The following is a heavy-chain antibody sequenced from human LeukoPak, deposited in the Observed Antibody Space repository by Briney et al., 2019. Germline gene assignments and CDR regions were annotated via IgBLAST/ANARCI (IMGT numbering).Heavy chain of an antibody. D-gene: IGHD4-23*01. CDR1: GFTYSTYW. CDR2: INQDGREK. V-gene: IGHV3-7*01. J-gene: IGHJ4*02. CDR3: ARNSPLDY. Sequence: GGPLRLPCAPSGFTYSTYWMSWVRQAPGKGLEWVANINQDGREKYYVDSVRGLFTISRDNAKNSLYLQMKSLSGEATAVYDCARNSPLDYWAQGTLVTVSS.